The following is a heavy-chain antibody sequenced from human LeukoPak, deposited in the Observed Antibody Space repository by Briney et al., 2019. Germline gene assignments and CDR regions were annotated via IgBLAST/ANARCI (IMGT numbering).Heavy chain of an antibody. J-gene: IGHJ4*02. CDR3: AKIGVRGSYHKSFDY. D-gene: IGHD1-26*01. CDR1: GFTFSNYW. Sequence: RGSLRLSCAASGFTFSNYWMNWVRQAPGKGLEWVSSISSSSSYISYADSVKGRFTISRDNAKNSLYLQMNSLRAEDTAVYFCAKIGVRGSYHKSFDYWGQGTLVTVSS. CDR2: ISSSSSYI. V-gene: IGHV3-21*01.